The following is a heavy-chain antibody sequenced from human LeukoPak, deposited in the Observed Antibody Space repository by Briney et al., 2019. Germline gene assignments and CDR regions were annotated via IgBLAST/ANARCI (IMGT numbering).Heavy chain of an antibody. V-gene: IGHV3-33*06. CDR2: VRYDGSDK. CDR1: GFTFSSHG. D-gene: IGHD5-24*01. Sequence: GTSLRLSRAASGFTFSSHGMHWVRQAPGKGLEGVAVVRYDGSDKYYADSVKGRFTISRDNSKNTLYLQMNSLSAEDTAPYYCAKTGGRDGYGFDSWGQGTLVTAS. CDR3: AKTGGRDGYGFDS. J-gene: IGHJ4*02.